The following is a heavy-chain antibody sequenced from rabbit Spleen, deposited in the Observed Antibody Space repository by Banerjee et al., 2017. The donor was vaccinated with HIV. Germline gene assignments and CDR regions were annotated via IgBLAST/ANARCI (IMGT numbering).Heavy chain of an antibody. CDR1: GFSFSSSYY. Sequence: QSLEESGGDLVKPGASLTLTCTASGFSFSSSYYMCWVRQAPGKGLEWIGCINAVTGKAVYARWVNGRFSISKSSSTTVFLQMTSLTAADTATYFCARDGAGGSYFALWGPGTLVTVS. CDR3: ARDGAGGSYFAL. J-gene: IGHJ4*01. CDR2: INAVTGKA. D-gene: IGHD8-1*01. V-gene: IGHV1S40*01.